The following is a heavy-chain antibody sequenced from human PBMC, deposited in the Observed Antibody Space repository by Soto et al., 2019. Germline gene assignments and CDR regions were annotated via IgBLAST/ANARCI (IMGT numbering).Heavy chain of an antibody. CDR2: ISAYNGNT. J-gene: IGHJ4*02. Sequence: GASVKVSCKASGYTFTSYGISWVRQAPGQGLEWMGWISAYNGNTNYAQKLQGRVTMTTDTSTSTAYMELRSLRSDDTAVYYCARAVTNIVLMVYAPVHFGYWGQGTLVTVRS. CDR1: GYTFTSYG. CDR3: ARAVTNIVLMVYAPVHFGY. V-gene: IGHV1-18*01. D-gene: IGHD2-8*01.